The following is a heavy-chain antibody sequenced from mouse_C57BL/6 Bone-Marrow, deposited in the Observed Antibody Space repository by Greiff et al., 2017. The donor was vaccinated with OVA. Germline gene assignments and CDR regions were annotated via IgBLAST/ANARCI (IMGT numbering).Heavy chain of an antibody. CDR2: IYPGSGST. J-gene: IGHJ1*03. CDR1: GYTFTSYW. V-gene: IGHV1-55*01. Sequence: VKLQQPGAELVKPGASVKMSCKASGYTFTSYWITWVKQRPGQGLEWIGDIYPGSGSTNYNEKFKSKATLTVDTSSSTAYMQLSSLTSEDSAVYYCASGDGYLWYFDVWGTGTTVTVSS. D-gene: IGHD2-3*01. CDR3: ASGDGYLWYFDV.